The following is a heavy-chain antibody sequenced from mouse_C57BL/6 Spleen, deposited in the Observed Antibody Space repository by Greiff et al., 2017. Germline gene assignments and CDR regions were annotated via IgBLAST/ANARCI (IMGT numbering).Heavy chain of an antibody. CDR2: IWSGGST. J-gene: IGHJ4*01. V-gene: IGHV2-2*01. CDR1: GFSLTSYG. D-gene: IGHD1-1*01. Sequence: VQLQQSGPGLVQPSQSLSITCTVSGFSLTSYGVHWVRQSPGKGLEWLGVIWSGGSTDYNAAFISRLSISKDNSKSQVFFKMNSLQADDTAIYYCASPGYGSSYYAMDYWGQGTSVTVSS. CDR3: ASPGYGSSYYAMDY.